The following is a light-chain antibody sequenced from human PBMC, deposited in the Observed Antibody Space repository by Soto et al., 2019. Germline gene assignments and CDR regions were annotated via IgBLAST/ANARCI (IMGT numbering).Light chain of an antibody. CDR2: EVS. CDR1: TSDVGGYNY. Sequence: QSALTQPASVSGSPGQSITISCTGTTSDVGGYNYVSWYQQHPDKAPKLIIYEVSNRPSGVSIRFSGSKSANTASLTISGLQAEDEADYYCSSYTSTSTILFGGGTKVTVL. J-gene: IGLJ2*01. CDR3: SSYTSTSTIL. V-gene: IGLV2-14*01.